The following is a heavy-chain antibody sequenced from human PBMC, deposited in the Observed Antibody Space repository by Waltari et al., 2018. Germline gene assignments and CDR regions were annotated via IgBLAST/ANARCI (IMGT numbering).Heavy chain of an antibody. V-gene: IGHV4-4*02. CDR2: IHRRGKT. Sequence: QLQLQESGPGLVKPSGALSLPCTVSGDTTSSNDWWSWVRQTPEKGLEWIGQIHRRGKTNYNPSLESRVTISIDTSNNQFSLKVASTTAADTAVYYCARDRGRGLYFDSWGQGILVTVSP. J-gene: IGHJ4*02. D-gene: IGHD2-15*01. CDR1: GDTTSSNDW. CDR3: ARDRGRGLYFDS.